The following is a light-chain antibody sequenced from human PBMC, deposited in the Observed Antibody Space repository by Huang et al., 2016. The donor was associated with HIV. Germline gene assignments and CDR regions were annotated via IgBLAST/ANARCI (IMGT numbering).Light chain of an antibody. CDR1: QSVNSK. Sequence: EIVMTQSPATLSLSPGERATLSCRASQSVNSKLAWYQQKPGQAPRLLIYGASTRATGIPDRFSGSGSGTDFTRTISRLEPEDFAVYYCQQYGSSPLITFGQGTRLEIK. CDR3: QQYGSSPLIT. CDR2: GAS. J-gene: IGKJ5*01. V-gene: IGKV3-20*01.